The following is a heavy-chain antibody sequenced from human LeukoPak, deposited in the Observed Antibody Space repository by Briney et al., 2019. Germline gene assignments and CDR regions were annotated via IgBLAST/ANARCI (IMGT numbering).Heavy chain of an antibody. CDR3: ARDQGAVPRRGDFDY. D-gene: IGHD6-19*01. CDR2: INPNSGGT. CDR1: GYTFTGYY. J-gene: IGHJ4*02. Sequence: ASVKVSCKASGYTFTGYYMHWVRQAPGQGLEWMGWINPNSGGTNYAQKFQGRVTMTRDTSISTAYMELSRLRSDDTAVYYCARDQGAVPRRGDFDYWGQGTLVTVSS. V-gene: IGHV1-2*02.